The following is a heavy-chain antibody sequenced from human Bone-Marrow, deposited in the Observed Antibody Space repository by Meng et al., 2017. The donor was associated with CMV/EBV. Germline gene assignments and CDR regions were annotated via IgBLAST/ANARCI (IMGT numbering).Heavy chain of an antibody. CDR2: IYYSGST. D-gene: IGHD1-26*01. Sequence: SETLSLTCTVSGGSISSSSYYWGWIRQPPGKGLEWIGSIYYSGSTYYNPSLKSRVTISVDTSKNQFSLKLSSVTAADTAVYYCAGSRVGALYYYYYYGMDVWGQGTTVTVSS. CDR3: AGSRVGALYYYYYYGMDV. CDR1: GGSISSSSYY. J-gene: IGHJ6*02. V-gene: IGHV4-39*01.